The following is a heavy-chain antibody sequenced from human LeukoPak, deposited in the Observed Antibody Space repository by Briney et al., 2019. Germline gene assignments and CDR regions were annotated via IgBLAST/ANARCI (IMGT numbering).Heavy chain of an antibody. Sequence: GASVKVSCKASGYTFTSYDINWVRQATGQGLEWMGWMNPNSGNTGYAQKFQGRVTMTEDTSTDTAYMELSSLRSEDTAVYYCATGPRGAAAAFHIWGQGTLVTVSS. D-gene: IGHD6-13*01. J-gene: IGHJ4*02. CDR2: MNPNSGNT. CDR3: ATGPRGAAAAFHI. CDR1: GYTFTSYD. V-gene: IGHV1-8*01.